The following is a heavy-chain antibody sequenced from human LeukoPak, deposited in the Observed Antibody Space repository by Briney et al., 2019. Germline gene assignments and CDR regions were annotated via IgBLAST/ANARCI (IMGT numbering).Heavy chain of an antibody. D-gene: IGHD3-10*01. CDR3: VKDRTGTYTLDY. Sequence: GGSLRLSCAATGFTFSNYAIHWGRKPPAKGRGWVAFISDDGSRQHYADSVKGRFTISRDNSKNTLNLQMNSLRAEDTAVYYCVKDRTGTYTLDYWGQGTLVTVSS. CDR1: GFTFSNYA. CDR2: ISDDGSRQ. J-gene: IGHJ4*02. V-gene: IGHV3-30-3*01.